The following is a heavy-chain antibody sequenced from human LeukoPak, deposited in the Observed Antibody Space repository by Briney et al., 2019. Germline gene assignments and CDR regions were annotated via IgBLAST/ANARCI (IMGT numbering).Heavy chain of an antibody. CDR2: IKQDGSEK. CDR3: AKGATYYDILTGYYPGYFDY. V-gene: IGHV3-7*03. J-gene: IGHJ4*02. D-gene: IGHD3-9*01. Sequence: GGSLRLSCAASGFTFSSYWMSWVRQAPGKGLEWVANIKQDGSEKYYVDSVKGRFTISRDNAKNSLYLQMNSLRAEDTAVYYCAKGATYYDILTGYYPGYFDYWGQGTLVTVSS. CDR1: GFTFSSYW.